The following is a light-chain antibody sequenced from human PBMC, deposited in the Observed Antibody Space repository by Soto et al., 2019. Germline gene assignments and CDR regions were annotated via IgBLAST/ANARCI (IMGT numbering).Light chain of an antibody. Sequence: EIVLTQSPGTLSLSPGERATLSCRASQSVSSSDLAWYQQKPGQAPRLLIYGASSRATGIPDRFSGSGSGTYFTLTISRLEPEDFAVYYCQQYGSSLMYTFGQGTKLEIK. CDR2: GAS. V-gene: IGKV3-20*01. CDR1: QSVSSSD. CDR3: QQYGSSLMYT. J-gene: IGKJ2*01.